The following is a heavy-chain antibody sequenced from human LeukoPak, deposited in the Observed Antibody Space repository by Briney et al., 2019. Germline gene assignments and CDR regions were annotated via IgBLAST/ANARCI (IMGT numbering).Heavy chain of an antibody. Sequence: GGSLRLSCEASGFSFSSYAMSWVRQAPGKGLEWVSDINDKGTSTYYADSVKGRFTMSRDNSKNTLYLQMNSLRAEDTAVYYCAKDANYYDSSGYYPDWGQGTLVTVSS. CDR2: INDKGTST. J-gene: IGHJ4*02. V-gene: IGHV3-23*01. CDR1: GFSFSSYA. CDR3: AKDANYYDSSGYYPD. D-gene: IGHD3-22*01.